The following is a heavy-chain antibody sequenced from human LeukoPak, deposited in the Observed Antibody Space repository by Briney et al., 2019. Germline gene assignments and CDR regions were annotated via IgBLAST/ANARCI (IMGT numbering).Heavy chain of an antibody. J-gene: IGHJ4*02. Sequence: PGGSLRLSCAASGFTFSSYEMNWVRQAPGKGLEWVSYISSSGSTIYYADSVKGRFTISRDNAKNSLYLQMNSLRAEDTAVYYCARGDYTMVRHWGQGTLVTVSS. V-gene: IGHV3-48*03. CDR3: ARGDYTMVRH. CDR2: ISSSGSTI. D-gene: IGHD3-10*01. CDR1: GFTFSSYE.